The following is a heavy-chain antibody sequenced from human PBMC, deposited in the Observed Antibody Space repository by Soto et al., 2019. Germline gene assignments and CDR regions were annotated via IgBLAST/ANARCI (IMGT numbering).Heavy chain of an antibody. V-gene: IGHV4-39*01. CDR2: IYYSGST. Sequence: QLQLQESGPGLVKPSETLSLTCTVSGGSISSSSYYWGWIRQPPGKGLEWIGSIYYSGSTYYNPSLKSRVTISVDTSKNQFSLKLSSVTAADTAVYYCARLDYDILTGYIDAFDIWGQGTMVTVSS. D-gene: IGHD3-9*01. CDR1: GGSISSSSYY. CDR3: ARLDYDILTGYIDAFDI. J-gene: IGHJ3*02.